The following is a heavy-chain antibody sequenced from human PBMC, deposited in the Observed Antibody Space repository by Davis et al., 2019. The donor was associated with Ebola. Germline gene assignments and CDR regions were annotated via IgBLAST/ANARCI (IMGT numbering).Heavy chain of an antibody. Sequence: GESLKISCAASGFTFSNNWIAWVRQMPGKGLEWMGIIYPRDSDTRYSPSFQGHVTISADKSISTAYLQWSSLKASDTAMYYCARHDYYDSSDYWGQGTLVTVSS. V-gene: IGHV5-51*01. J-gene: IGHJ4*02. D-gene: IGHD3-22*01. CDR3: ARHDYYDSSDY. CDR2: IYPRDSDT. CDR1: GFTFSNNW.